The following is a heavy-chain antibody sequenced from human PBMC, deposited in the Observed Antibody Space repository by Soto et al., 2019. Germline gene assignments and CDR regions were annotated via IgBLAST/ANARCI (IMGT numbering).Heavy chain of an antibody. D-gene: IGHD3-9*01. CDR2: ISSSSSTI. CDR3: ARGSLDYDILTHCFDY. J-gene: IGHJ4*02. CDR1: GFTFSSYS. Sequence: EVQLVESGGGLVQPGGSLRLSCAASGFTFSSYSMNWVRQAPGKGLEWVSYISSSSSTIYYADSVKGRFTISRDNAKNSLYLQMNSLRAEDTAVYYCARGSLDYDILTHCFDYWGQGTLVTVSS. V-gene: IGHV3-48*01.